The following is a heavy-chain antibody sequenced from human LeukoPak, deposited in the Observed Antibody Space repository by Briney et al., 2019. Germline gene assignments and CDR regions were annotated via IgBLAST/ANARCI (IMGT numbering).Heavy chain of an antibody. Sequence: ASVKDPCKASGYTFTNYYMHWVRQAPGQGLDWLGIINPSGGITSYAEKHQGRVTMTRDTSINTVYMELSSLTSEDTDVYYCARVVWNYYDSSGYGAFDIWGQGTMVTDSS. V-gene: IGHV1-46*01. D-gene: IGHD3-22*01. J-gene: IGHJ3*02. CDR1: GYTFTNYY. CDR3: ARVVWNYYDSSGYGAFDI. CDR2: INPSGGIT.